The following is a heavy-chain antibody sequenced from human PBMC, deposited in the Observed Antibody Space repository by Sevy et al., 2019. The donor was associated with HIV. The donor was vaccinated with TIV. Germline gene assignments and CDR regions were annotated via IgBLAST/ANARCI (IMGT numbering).Heavy chain of an antibody. V-gene: IGHV7-4-1*01. J-gene: IGHJ4*02. D-gene: IGHD3-9*01. Sequence: ASVKVSCKGSGYTFTNYGLNWVRQAPGHGLEYMGRINTNSGNPTFAPGFAGRFVFSLDTSVSTAFLQIDSLKAEDTALYYCARAHYNYFDTWGQGSLVTVSS. CDR3: ARAHYNYFDT. CDR2: INTNSGNP. CDR1: GYTFTNYG.